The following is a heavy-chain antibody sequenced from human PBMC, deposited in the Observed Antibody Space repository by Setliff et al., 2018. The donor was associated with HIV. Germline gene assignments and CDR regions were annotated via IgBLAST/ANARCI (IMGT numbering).Heavy chain of an antibody. D-gene: IGHD5-12*01. V-gene: IGHV4-39*07. J-gene: IGHJ3*01. CDR2: IFYTGST. Sequence: PSETLSLTCIVSGGSISSDNYYWGWVRQPPGKGLEWIGSIFYTGSTDYNPSLRSRVTISIDTTKNQFYLKMSSVTAADTAVYYCARLWLRGPPTWGQGTMVTVSS. CDR3: ARLWLRGPPT. CDR1: GGSISSDNYY.